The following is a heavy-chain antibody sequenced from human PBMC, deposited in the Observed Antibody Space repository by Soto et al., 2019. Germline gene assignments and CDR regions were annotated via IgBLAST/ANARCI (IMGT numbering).Heavy chain of an antibody. D-gene: IGHD5-12*01. CDR1: GFSLSTSGVG. Sequence: QITLKESGPTLVKPTQTLTLTCTFSGFSLSTSGVGVGWIRQPPGKALEWLALIYWDDDKRYSPSLKSRLTITKDTYKNQVVLTMTNMDPVDTATYYCAHTNPYSGYDHGSFDYWGQGTLVTVSS. CDR3: AHTNPYSGYDHGSFDY. CDR2: IYWDDDK. V-gene: IGHV2-5*02. J-gene: IGHJ4*02.